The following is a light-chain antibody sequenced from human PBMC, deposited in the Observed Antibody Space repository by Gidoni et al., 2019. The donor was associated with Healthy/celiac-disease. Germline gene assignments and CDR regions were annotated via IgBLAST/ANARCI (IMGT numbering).Light chain of an antibody. V-gene: IGKV3-15*01. CDR3: QQYNNWPSNT. CDR2: GAS. Sequence: EIVMTQSPATLSVSPGERATLSCRASQSVSSNVAWYQQKPGQAPRLLIYGASTRATGIPARFSGSGSGTEFTLTISSLQSEDFAVYYCQQYNNWPSNTFGQGTKLEIK. CDR1: QSVSSN. J-gene: IGKJ2*01.